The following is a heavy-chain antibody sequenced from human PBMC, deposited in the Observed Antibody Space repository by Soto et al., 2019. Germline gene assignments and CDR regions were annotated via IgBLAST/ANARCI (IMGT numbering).Heavy chain of an antibody. J-gene: IGHJ4*02. CDR3: EKATYSGPLDY. CDR2: ISYDGSNK. CDR1: GFTFSSYG. D-gene: IGHD2-15*01. Sequence: QVQLVESGGGVVQPGRSLRLSCAASGFTFSSYGMHWVRQAPGKGLEWVAVISYDGSNKYYADSVKGRFTISRDNSKNTLYLQMNSLRAEDTAVYYCEKATYSGPLDYWGQGTLVTVSS. V-gene: IGHV3-30*18.